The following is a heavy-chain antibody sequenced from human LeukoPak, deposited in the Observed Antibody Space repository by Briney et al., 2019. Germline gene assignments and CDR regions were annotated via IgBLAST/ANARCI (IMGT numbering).Heavy chain of an antibody. CDR2: ISYDGSNK. CDR3: ANRGHN. J-gene: IGHJ4*02. Sequence: PGRSLRLSCAASGFTFSSYGMHWVRRAPGKGLEWVAVISYDGSNKYYADSVKGRFTISRDNSKNTLYLQMNSLRAEDTAVYYCANRGHNWGQGTLVTVSS. V-gene: IGHV3-30*18. CDR1: GFTFSSYG.